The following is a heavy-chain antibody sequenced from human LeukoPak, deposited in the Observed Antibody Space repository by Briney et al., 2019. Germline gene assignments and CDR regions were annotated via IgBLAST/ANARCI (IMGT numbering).Heavy chain of an antibody. Sequence: SQTLSLTCTVSGGSISSGGYYWSWIRQPPGKGLEWIGYIYHSGSTYYNPSLKSRVTISVDRSKNQFSLKLSSVTAADTAVYYCARHYLSGSYLDYWGQGTLVTVSS. CDR1: GGSISSGGYY. CDR2: IYHSGST. V-gene: IGHV4-30-2*01. CDR3: ARHYLSGSYLDY. D-gene: IGHD1-26*01. J-gene: IGHJ4*02.